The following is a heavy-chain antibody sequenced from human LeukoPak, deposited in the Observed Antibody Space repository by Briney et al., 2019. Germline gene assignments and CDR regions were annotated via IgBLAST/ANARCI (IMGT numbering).Heavy chain of an antibody. J-gene: IGHJ5*02. CDR2: ISAYNGNT. CDR3: ARDQGPRIHSGSYYGWFDP. D-gene: IGHD1-26*01. Sequence: GASVNVSCKASGYTFTSYGISWVRQAPGQGLEWMGWISAYNGNTNYAQKLQGRVTMTTDSSTSTAYMELRSLRSDDTAVYYCARDQGPRIHSGSYYGWFDPWGQGTLVTVSS. CDR1: GYTFTSYG. V-gene: IGHV1-18*01.